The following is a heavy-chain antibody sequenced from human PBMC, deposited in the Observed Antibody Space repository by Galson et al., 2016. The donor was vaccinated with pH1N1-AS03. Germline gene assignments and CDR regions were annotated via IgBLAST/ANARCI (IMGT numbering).Heavy chain of an antibody. CDR2: IDWDDGK. Sequence: PALVKPTQTLTLTCTFSGFSLSTSGMCVSWIRQPPGKALEWLGLIDWDDGKYYNSSLETRLTISEDTSKNQVVLTMTNMDPVDTATYYCARHIGTAAGFFYYGMDVWGQGTTVTVSS. J-gene: IGHJ6*02. D-gene: IGHD1-14*01. CDR1: GFSLSTSGMC. CDR3: ARHIGTAAGFFYYGMDV. V-gene: IGHV2-70*01.